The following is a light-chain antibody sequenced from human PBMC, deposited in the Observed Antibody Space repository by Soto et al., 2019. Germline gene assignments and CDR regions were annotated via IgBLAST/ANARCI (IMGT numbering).Light chain of an antibody. CDR1: QSVINIY. Sequence: EIVLTQSPGTLSLSPGERATLSCRASQSVINIYLAWYQQKPGQAPRLLIYGASSRATGIPDRFSGSGSGTEFTLTISRLEPEDFAVYYCQQYGSSPLTFGQGTKVEIK. J-gene: IGKJ1*01. CDR2: GAS. CDR3: QQYGSSPLT. V-gene: IGKV3-20*01.